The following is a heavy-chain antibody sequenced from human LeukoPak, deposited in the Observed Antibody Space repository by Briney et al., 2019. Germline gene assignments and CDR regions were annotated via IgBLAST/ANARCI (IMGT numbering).Heavy chain of an antibody. D-gene: IGHD1-26*01. CDR2: ISSSGSTI. CDR3: AKDSAIVGATTHYYYYCYYMDV. Sequence: GGSLRLSCAASGFSFTAYAMSWFRQAPGKGLEWVSYISSSGSTIYYADSVKGRFTISRDNSKNTLYLQMNGLRAEDTAVYYCAKDSAIVGATTHYYYYCYYMDVWGKGTTVTVSS. V-gene: IGHV3-48*01. CDR1: GFSFTAYA. J-gene: IGHJ6*03.